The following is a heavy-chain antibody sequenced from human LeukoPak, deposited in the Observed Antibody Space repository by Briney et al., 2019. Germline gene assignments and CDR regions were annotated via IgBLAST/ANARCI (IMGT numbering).Heavy chain of an antibody. CDR2: ISYDGSNK. Sequence: GGSLRLSCAASGFTFSSYEMNWVRQAPGKGLEWVAVISYDGSNKYYADSVKGRFTISRDNSKNTLYLQMNSLRAEDTAVYYCAKVSGDTSSWFDPWGQGTLVTVSS. D-gene: IGHD3-10*01. V-gene: IGHV3-30*18. CDR3: AKVSGDTSSWFDP. CDR1: GFTFSSYE. J-gene: IGHJ5*02.